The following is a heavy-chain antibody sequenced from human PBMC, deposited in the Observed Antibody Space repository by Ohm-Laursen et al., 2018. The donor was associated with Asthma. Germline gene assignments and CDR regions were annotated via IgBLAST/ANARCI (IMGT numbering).Heavy chain of an antibody. CDR3: AKDTGAGTRYYYYYYGMDV. V-gene: IGHV3-30*18. J-gene: IGHJ6*02. D-gene: IGHD6-19*01. CDR1: GFTFSTYD. Sequence: SLRLSCSASGFTFSTYDFHWVRQAPGKGLEWVAVISYDGSNKYYADSVKGRFTISRDNSKNTLYLQMNSLRAEDTAVYYCAKDTGAGTRYYYYYYGMDVWGQGTTVTVS. CDR2: ISYDGSNK.